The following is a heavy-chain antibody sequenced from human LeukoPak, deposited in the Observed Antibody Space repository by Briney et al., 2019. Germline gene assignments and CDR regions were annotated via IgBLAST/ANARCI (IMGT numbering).Heavy chain of an antibody. CDR2: IYSSGST. CDR1: GGSISGFH. V-gene: IGHV4-59*01. Sequence: SETLSLTCTVSGGSISGFHWSWIRLPPGKGLEWIGNIYSSGSTNYNPSLNSRDTISVDTSKNQFSVKLSSVTAADTAVYYCARGEEVATCFDYWGQGTLVTVSS. J-gene: IGHJ4*02. CDR3: ARGEEVATCFDY. D-gene: IGHD5-24*01.